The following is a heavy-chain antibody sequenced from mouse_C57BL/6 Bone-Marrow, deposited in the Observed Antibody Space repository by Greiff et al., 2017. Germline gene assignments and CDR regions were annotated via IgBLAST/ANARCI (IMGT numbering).Heavy chain of an antibody. D-gene: IGHD2-2*01. Sequence: VQLQQSGAELVRPGASVKLSCTASGFNIKDDYMHWVKQRPEQGLAWIGWIDPENGTTEYASKFQGKATITADPSSNTAYFQLISLTSEYTAVYYSTTYGYDSPCWYFDVWGTGTTVTVSS. J-gene: IGHJ1*03. CDR3: TTYGYDSPCWYFDV. CDR1: GFNIKDDY. CDR2: IDPENGTT. V-gene: IGHV14-4*01.